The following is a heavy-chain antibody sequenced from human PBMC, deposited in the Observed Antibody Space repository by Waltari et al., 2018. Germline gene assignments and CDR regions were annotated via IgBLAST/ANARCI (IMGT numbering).Heavy chain of an antibody. D-gene: IGHD4-17*01. CDR2: IYHSGST. CDR1: GYSISSGYY. Sequence: QVQLQESGPGLVTPSETLSLTCAVSGYSISSGYYWGWIRQPPGKGLEWIGSIYHSGSTYYNPSLKSRVTISVDTSKNQFSLKLSSVTAADTAVYYCLAVTRDYFDYWGQGTLVTVSS. V-gene: IGHV4-38-2*01. J-gene: IGHJ4*02. CDR3: LAVTRDYFDY.